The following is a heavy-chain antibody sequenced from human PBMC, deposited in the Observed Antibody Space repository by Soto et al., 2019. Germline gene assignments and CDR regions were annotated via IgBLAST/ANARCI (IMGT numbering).Heavy chain of an antibody. J-gene: IGHJ4*02. CDR3: AASPDSGTQFDF. D-gene: IGHD2-15*01. CDR1: GFTFSSYW. Sequence: PGGSLRLSCAASGFTFSSYWINWVRQAPGKGLEWVANIKQDGSEKYYVDSVKGRFTISRDSAENSVYLQMHSLRAEDTAVYYCAASPDSGTQFDFWGQASLGT. CDR2: IKQDGSEK. V-gene: IGHV3-7*01.